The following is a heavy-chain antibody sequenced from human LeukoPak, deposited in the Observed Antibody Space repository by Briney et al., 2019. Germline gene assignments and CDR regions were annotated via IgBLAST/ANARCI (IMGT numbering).Heavy chain of an antibody. Sequence: ASVKVSCRVSGHRLSDLSMHWVRLAPGKGLEWMGGFDPEDGETIYAQKFQGRLTMTEDISTDTAYMNLSSLTSEDTAVYYFASRGGHRRFDPWGQGTLVTVSS. CDR3: ASRGGHRRFDP. CDR1: GHRLSDLS. D-gene: IGHD3-16*01. J-gene: IGHJ5*02. CDR2: FDPEDGET. V-gene: IGHV1-24*01.